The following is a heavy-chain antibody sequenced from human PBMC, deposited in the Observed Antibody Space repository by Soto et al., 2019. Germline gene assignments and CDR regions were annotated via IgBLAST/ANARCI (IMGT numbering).Heavy chain of an antibody. Sequence: QVQLVESGGGVVQPGRSLRLSCAASGFTFSSYGRHWVRQAPGKGLEWVAVISYDGSNKYYADSVKGRFTISRDNSKNTLYLQMNSLRAEDTAVYYCVGVEPTGWGPGMDVWGQGTTVTVSS. V-gene: IGHV3-30*03. CDR3: VGVEPTGWGPGMDV. CDR1: GFTFSSYG. CDR2: ISYDGSNK. J-gene: IGHJ6*02. D-gene: IGHD2-21*02.